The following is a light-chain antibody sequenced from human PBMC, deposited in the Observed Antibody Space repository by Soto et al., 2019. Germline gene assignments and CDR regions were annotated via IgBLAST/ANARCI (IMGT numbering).Light chain of an antibody. CDR1: QSVSTY. J-gene: IGKJ1*01. V-gene: IGKV3-15*01. Sequence: EIVMTQSPATLSVSPGERATLSCRASQSVSTYLAWYQQKPGQAPRLLIYSASTRATGIPARFSGGGSGTEFTLTISSLQSEDFAVYICQQYNDWPPRWPFGQGTKVEIQ. CDR3: QQYNDWPPRWP. CDR2: SAS.